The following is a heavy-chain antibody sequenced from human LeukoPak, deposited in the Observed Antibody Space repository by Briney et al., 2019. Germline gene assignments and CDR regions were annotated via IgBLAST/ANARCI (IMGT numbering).Heavy chain of an antibody. CDR2: IYPGDSDT. J-gene: IGHJ3*02. V-gene: IGHV5-51*01. CDR1: GYNFSNYW. D-gene: IGHD3-10*01. CDR3: ARLGYYGSGSYVFGDAFDI. Sequence: GESLKISCKGSGYNFSNYWIGWVRQMSGKGLEWMGIIYPGDSDTRYSPSFQGQVTISADKSISTAYLQWSSLKASDTAMYYCARLGYYGSGSYVFGDAFDIWGQGTMVTVSS.